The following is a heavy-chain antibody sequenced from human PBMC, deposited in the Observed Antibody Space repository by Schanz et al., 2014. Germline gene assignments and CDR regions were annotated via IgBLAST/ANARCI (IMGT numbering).Heavy chain of an antibody. D-gene: IGHD3-10*01. V-gene: IGHV3-23*04. CDR3: ARPPPLVRGIAGWFGP. CDR2: IGGDASRT. CDR1: GFNFITFA. J-gene: IGHJ5*02. Sequence: EVHLVESGGGLVQPGGSLRLSCAASGFNFITFAMSWVRQAPGKGPEWVSAIGGDASRTYYADSVKGRFTISRDNSKSTRYLQMNSLRPADTAVYYGARPPPLVRGIAGWFGPWGQGSLVTVSS.